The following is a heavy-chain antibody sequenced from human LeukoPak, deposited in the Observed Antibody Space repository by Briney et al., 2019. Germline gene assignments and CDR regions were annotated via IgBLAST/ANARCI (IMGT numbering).Heavy chain of an antibody. CDR3: AKDYSDSRVGDVFFEY. Sequence: PGGSLRLSCAVSGLTFSNYTMSWLRQAPGRGLEWVSGITSGFTPHYADSVKGRFTISRDNSKNTFHLQMNSLRAEDTAVYYCAKDYSDSRVGDVFFEYWGQGTLVTVSS. CDR2: ITSGFTP. D-gene: IGHD1-26*01. V-gene: IGHV3-23*01. CDR1: GLTFSNYT. J-gene: IGHJ4*02.